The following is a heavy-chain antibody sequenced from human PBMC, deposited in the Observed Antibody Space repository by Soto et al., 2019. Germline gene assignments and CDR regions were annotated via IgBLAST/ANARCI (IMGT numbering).Heavy chain of an antibody. V-gene: IGHV1-69*08. CDR2: IIPFLGVT. Sequence: QVHLVQSGAEVKQPGTSVQVSCKASGGTFSPYTINWVRQAPGPGVEWMGRIIPFLGVTKHAQKFQDRVSITAEKSTRTAYLEFRRLRSEDTAAYYCTRDWDSGVSTCDFGGHWGQVTLVTVSS. CDR3: TRDWDSGVSTCDFGGH. D-gene: IGHD3-10*01. J-gene: IGHJ4*02. CDR1: GGTFSPYT.